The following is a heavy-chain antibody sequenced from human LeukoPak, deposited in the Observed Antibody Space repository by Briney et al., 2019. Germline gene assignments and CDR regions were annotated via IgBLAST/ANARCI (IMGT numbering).Heavy chain of an antibody. CDR2: IYTSGST. V-gene: IGHV4-61*02. Sequence: SETLSLTCTVSGGSISSSSYYWSWLRQPAGKGLEWIGRIYTSGSTNYNPSLKSRVTISVDTSKNQFSLKLSSVTAADTAVYYCARGLDLYAFDIWGQGTMVTVSS. J-gene: IGHJ3*02. CDR3: ARGLDLYAFDI. CDR1: GGSISSSSYY. D-gene: IGHD3-16*01.